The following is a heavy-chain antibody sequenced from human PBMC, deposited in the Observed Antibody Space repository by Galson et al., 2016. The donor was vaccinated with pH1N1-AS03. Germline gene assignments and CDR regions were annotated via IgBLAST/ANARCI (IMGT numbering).Heavy chain of an antibody. J-gene: IGHJ3*01. Sequence: PALVKPTQTLTLTCSLSGFSVTKSGMRVSWLRQSPGKALEWLARLDWDDDKVYRPSLQTRLAITMDTSRNQGVLTMTHMGPADPATYFCARSPFLVSDAFDRWGQGIMVTVAS. CDR1: GFSVTKSGMR. CDR2: LDWDDDK. D-gene: IGHD6-6*01. CDR3: ARSPFLVSDAFDR. V-gene: IGHV2-70*04.